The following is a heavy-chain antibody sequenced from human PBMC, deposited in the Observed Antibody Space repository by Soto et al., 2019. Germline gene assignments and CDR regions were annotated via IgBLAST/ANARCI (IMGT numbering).Heavy chain of an antibody. Sequence: GGSLRLSCAASGFTFSSYGMHWVRQAPGKGLEWVAVISYDGSNKYYADSVKGRFTISRDNSKNTLYLQMNSLRAEDTAVYYCATEALLEGSGGSIPPIYYYYYYMDVWGKGTTVTVSS. J-gene: IGHJ6*03. V-gene: IGHV3-30*03. CDR3: ATEALLEGSGGSIPPIYYYYYYMDV. D-gene: IGHD2-15*01. CDR2: ISYDGSNK. CDR1: GFTFSSYG.